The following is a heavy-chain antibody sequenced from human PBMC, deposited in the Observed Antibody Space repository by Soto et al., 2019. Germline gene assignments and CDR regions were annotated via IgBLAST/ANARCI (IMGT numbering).Heavy chain of an antibody. CDR2: ISAYNGNT. D-gene: IGHD1-26*01. CDR3: ARVVWELLRGYYYYGMDV. Sequence: ASVKVSCKASGYTFTSYGLSWVRQAPGQGLEWMGWISAYNGNTNYARKLQGRVTMTTDTSTSTAYMELRSLRSDDTAVYYCARVVWELLRGYYYYGMDVWGQGTTVTVSS. J-gene: IGHJ6*02. CDR1: GYTFTSYG. V-gene: IGHV1-18*01.